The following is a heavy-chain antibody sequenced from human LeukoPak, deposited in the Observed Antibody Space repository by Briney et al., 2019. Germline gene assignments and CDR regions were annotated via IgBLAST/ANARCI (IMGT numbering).Heavy chain of an antibody. Sequence: PGGSLRLSCAASGFTFSSYEMNWVRQAPGKGLEWVSYISSSGSTIYYGDFVRGRFAISRDNAKNSLYLQMNSLRVEDTAVYYCARGLDGNSIWYFDLWGRGTLVTVSS. J-gene: IGHJ2*01. CDR2: ISSSGSTI. D-gene: IGHD4-23*01. CDR1: GFTFSSYE. CDR3: ARGLDGNSIWYFDL. V-gene: IGHV3-48*03.